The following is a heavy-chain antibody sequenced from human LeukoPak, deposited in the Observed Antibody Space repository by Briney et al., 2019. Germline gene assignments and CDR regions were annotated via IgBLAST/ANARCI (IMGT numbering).Heavy chain of an antibody. Sequence: PGGSLRLSCAASGFTFSSYSMNWVRQAPGKGLEWVSSISSSSSYIYYADSVKGRFTISRDNAKNSLYLQMNSLRAEDTAVYYCAREAGTSYDWLDPWGQGTLVTVSS. CDR1: GFTFSSYS. V-gene: IGHV3-21*01. CDR3: AREAGTSYDWLDP. D-gene: IGHD6-19*01. J-gene: IGHJ5*02. CDR2: ISSSSSYI.